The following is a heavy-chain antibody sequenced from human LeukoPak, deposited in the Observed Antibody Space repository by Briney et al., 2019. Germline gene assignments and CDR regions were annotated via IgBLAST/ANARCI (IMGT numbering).Heavy chain of an antibody. Sequence: GGSLRLSCAASGFTFSSYQMNWVRQAPGKGLEWVAVISYDGSNKYYADSVKGRFTISRDNSKNTLYLQMNSLRAEDTAVYYCAKIVGSYYFDYWGQGTLVTVS. CDR2: ISYDGSNK. CDR3: AKIVGSYYFDY. D-gene: IGHD1-26*01. CDR1: GFTFSSYQ. J-gene: IGHJ4*02. V-gene: IGHV3-30*18.